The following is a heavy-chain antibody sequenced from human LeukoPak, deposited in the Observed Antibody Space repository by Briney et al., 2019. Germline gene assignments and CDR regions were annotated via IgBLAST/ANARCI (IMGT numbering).Heavy chain of an antibody. V-gene: IGHV4-31*03. CDR3: ASIPTVTPQYYFNY. Sequence: SQTLSLTCSVSGGSISSAGHYWSWVRQHPGKGLEWLGYINYSGSTYYNPSHKSRVTISLDTSKNQFSLNLNSVTAADTAFYYCASIPTVTPQYYFNYGGQGSLGTVSS. CDR1: GGSISSAGHY. D-gene: IGHD4-17*01. J-gene: IGHJ4*02. CDR2: INYSGST.